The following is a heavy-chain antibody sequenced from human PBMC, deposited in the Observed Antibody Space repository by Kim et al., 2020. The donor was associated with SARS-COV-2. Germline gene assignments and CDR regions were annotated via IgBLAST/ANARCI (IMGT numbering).Heavy chain of an antibody. V-gene: IGHV1-46*01. J-gene: IGHJ4*02. CDR2: INPSGGST. CDR1: GYTFTSYY. CDR3: ARDLNVVVVVAATGGFFDY. D-gene: IGHD2-15*01. Sequence: ASVKVSCKASGYTFTSYYMHWVRQAPGQGLEWMGIINPSGGSTSYAQKFQGRVTMTRDTSTSTVYMELSSLRSEDTAVYYCARDLNVVVVVAATGGFFDYWGQGTLVTVSS.